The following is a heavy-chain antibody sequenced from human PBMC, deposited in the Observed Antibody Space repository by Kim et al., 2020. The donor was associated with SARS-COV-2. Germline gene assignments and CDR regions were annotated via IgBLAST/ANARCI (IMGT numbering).Heavy chain of an antibody. J-gene: IGHJ3*02. D-gene: IGHD3-16*01. CDR3: AREWGFEGNAFDI. Sequence: YANSVKGRFTIYRDNSKNTLYLQMGSLRAEDMAVYYCAREWGFEGNAFDIWGQGTMVTVSS. V-gene: IGHV3-64*01.